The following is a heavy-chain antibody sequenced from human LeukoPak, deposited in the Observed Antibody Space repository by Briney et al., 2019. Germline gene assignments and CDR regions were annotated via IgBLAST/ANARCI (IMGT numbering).Heavy chain of an antibody. V-gene: IGHV3-11*04. Sequence: GGSLRLSCAASGFTVSSNYMSWIRQAPGKGLEWVSYISSSGSTIYYADSVKGRFTISRDNAKNSLYLQMNSLRAEDTAVYYCAGCSSTSCARPYYYYMDVWGKGTTVTVSS. D-gene: IGHD2-2*01. CDR3: AGCSSTSCARPYYYYMDV. CDR1: GFTVSSNY. J-gene: IGHJ6*03. CDR2: ISSSGSTI.